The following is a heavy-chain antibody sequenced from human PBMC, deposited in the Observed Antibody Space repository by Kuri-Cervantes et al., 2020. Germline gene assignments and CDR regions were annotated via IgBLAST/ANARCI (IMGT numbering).Heavy chain of an antibody. CDR1: GFTFSSYG. J-gene: IGHJ4*02. CDR2: IWYDGSNK. D-gene: IGHD3-10*01. Sequence: GGSLRLSCAASGFTFSSYGMHWVRQAPGKGLEWVAVIWYDGSNKYYADSVKGRFTISRDNSKNTLYLQMNSLRAEDTALYYCAKGGVLLWFGDPDDYFDYWGQGTLVTVSS. CDR3: AKGGVLLWFGDPDDYFDY. V-gene: IGHV3-30*02.